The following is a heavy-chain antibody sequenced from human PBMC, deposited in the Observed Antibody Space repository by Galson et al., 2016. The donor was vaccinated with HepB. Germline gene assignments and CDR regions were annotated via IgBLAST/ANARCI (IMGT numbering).Heavy chain of an antibody. J-gene: IGHJ5*02. CDR3: AGSWT. D-gene: IGHD3-3*01. CDR1: GFTYRKYD. CDR2: ISGRGDKI. Sequence: SLRLSCAASGFTYRKYDMSWLRQAPGKGLEWLADISGRGDKIVYADSVRGQFTISRDNSKNTVFLQMDSLRVEDTALYYCAGSWTWGQGALVTVSS. V-gene: IGHV3-23*01.